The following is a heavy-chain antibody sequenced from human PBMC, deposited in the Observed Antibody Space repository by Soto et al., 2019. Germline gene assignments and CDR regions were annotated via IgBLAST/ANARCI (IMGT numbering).Heavy chain of an antibody. D-gene: IGHD5-18*01. J-gene: IGHJ5*02. CDR1: GYTFTTYG. CDR3: AADMAPTDMYNWFDP. CDR2: ISAYNGNT. V-gene: IGHV1-18*01. Sequence: ASVKVSCKASGYTFTTYGISWVRQAPGQGLEWMGWISAYNGNTNYAQKLQGRVTMTTDTSTSTAYMELSSLRSDDTAVYYCAADMAPTDMYNWFDPWGQGTLVTVSS.